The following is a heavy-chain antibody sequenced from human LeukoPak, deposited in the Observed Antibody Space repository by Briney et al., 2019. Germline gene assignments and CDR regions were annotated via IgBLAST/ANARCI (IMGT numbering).Heavy chain of an antibody. CDR1: GFTFSSYG. J-gene: IGHJ4*02. D-gene: IGHD4-17*01. V-gene: IGHV3-30*03. CDR2: ISYDGNNK. Sequence: GGSLRLSCAASGFTFSSYGMHWVRQAPGKGLEWVAVISYDGNNKYYADSVKGRFTISRDNSKNTLYLQMDNLRAEDTAVYYCARGTTVTKFDYWGQGTLVTVSS. CDR3: ARGTTVTKFDY.